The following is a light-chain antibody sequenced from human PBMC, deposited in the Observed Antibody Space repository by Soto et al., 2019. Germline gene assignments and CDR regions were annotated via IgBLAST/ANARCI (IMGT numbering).Light chain of an antibody. V-gene: IGLV1-40*01. CDR1: NSNIGSGYD. Sequence: QSALTQPPSVSGSPGQRVTISCTGSNSNIGSGYDVHWYQQRPGGAPKLLIFGNSNRPSGVPDRFSGSKSDTSASLAITGVQAEEEDDYYCQSYVNMMSPYNYVFGGGTKLTVL. CDR3: QSYVNMMSPYNYV. CDR2: GNS. J-gene: IGLJ2*01.